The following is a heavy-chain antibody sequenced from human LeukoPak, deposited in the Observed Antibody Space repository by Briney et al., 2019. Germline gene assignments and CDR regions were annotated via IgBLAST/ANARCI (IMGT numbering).Heavy chain of an antibody. CDR2: IIPIFGTA. J-gene: IGHJ4*02. CDR3: ASYYGDYYLLDY. CDR1: GGTFSSYA. D-gene: IGHD4-17*01. V-gene: IGHV1-69*05. Sequence: SVKVSCKASGGTFSSYAISWVRQAPGQGLEWMGRIIPIFGTANYAQKFQGRVTITTDESTSTAYMELSSLRSEDTAVYYCASYYGDYYLLDYWGQGTLVTVSS.